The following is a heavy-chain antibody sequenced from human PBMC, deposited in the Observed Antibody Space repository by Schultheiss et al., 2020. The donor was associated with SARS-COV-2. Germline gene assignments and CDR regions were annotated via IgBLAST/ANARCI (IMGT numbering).Heavy chain of an antibody. V-gene: IGHV6-1*01. D-gene: IGHD2-15*01. Sequence: SQTLSLTCAISGDSVSSNSAAWNWIRQSPSRGLEWLGRTYYRSKWYNDYAVSVKSRITINPGTSKNQFSLNLDSVTAADTAVYYCARLGLLPWYFDIWGRGSMVTVSS. J-gene: IGHJ2*01. CDR2: TYYRSKWYN. CDR3: ARLGLLPWYFDI. CDR1: GDSVSSNSAA.